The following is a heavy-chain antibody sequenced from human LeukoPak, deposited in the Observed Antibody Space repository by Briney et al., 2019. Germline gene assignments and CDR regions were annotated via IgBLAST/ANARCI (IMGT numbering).Heavy chain of an antibody. CDR1: GGSISSGDYY. V-gene: IGHV4-30-4*02. CDR3: ARGRTFDN. J-gene: IGHJ4*02. Sequence: SETLSLTCTVSGGSISSGDYYWSWIRQPPGKGLEWIGYISYSGSTYYNPSLKSRLTISIDTSKNQFSLRLSSVTAADTAVYYCARGRTFDNWGQGTLVTVSS. CDR2: ISYSGST.